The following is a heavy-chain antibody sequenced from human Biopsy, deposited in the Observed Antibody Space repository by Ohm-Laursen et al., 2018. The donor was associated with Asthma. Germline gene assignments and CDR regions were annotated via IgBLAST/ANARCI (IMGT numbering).Heavy chain of an antibody. J-gene: IGHJ4*02. Sequence: GSLRLSCAAPGFTFSTFGMHWVRQSPGKGLDWVSGINWNGGSTSYADSVKGRYTISRDNAKNSLYLQMNSLRAEDTALYHCGRDMGGFGSGWFPVEFWGQGTLVTVSS. CDR1: GFTFSTFG. D-gene: IGHD6-19*01. CDR3: GRDMGGFGSGWFPVEF. CDR2: INWNGGST. V-gene: IGHV3-20*01.